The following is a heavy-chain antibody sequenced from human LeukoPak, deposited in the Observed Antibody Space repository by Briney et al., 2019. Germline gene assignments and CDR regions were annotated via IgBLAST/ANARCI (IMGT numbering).Heavy chain of an antibody. Sequence: ASVKVSCXASGYTFTGYYMHWVRQAPGQGLEWMGWINPNSGGTNCAQKFQGRVTMTRDTSISTAYMELSRLRSDDTAVYYCARGPYYYGSGSYPPYLDYWGQGTLVTVSS. V-gene: IGHV1-2*02. CDR1: GYTFTGYY. CDR2: INPNSGGT. CDR3: ARGPYYYGSGSYPPYLDY. J-gene: IGHJ4*02. D-gene: IGHD3-10*01.